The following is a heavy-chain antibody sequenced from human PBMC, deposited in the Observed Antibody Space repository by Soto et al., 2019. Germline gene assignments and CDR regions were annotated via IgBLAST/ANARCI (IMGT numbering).Heavy chain of an antibody. D-gene: IGHD2-21*02. V-gene: IGHV3-53*01. CDR3: ARAHYCGGDCQYFQH. J-gene: IGHJ1*01. CDR1: GFTVSSNY. CDR2: IYSGGST. Sequence: TGGSLRLSCAASGFTVSSNYMSWVRQAPGKGLEWVSVIYSGGSTYYADSVKGRFTISRDNSKNTLYLQMNSLRAEDTAVYYCARAHYCGGDCQYFQHWGQGTLVTVS.